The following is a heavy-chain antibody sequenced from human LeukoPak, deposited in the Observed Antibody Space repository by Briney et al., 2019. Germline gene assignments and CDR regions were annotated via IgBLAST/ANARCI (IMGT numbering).Heavy chain of an antibody. CDR2: ISVSDGIT. D-gene: IGHD2-2*01. CDR3: AKDRYCSSTNCPYDY. CDR1: GFTSSDYT. V-gene: IGHV3-23*01. J-gene: IGHJ4*02. Sequence: GGSLRLSCAASGFTSSDYTMNWVRQAPGRGLEWVSGISVSDGITYYADSVKGRFTMSRDNSNNMLFLQMNSLRAEDTAVYYCAKDRYCSSTNCPYDYWGQGTLVAVSS.